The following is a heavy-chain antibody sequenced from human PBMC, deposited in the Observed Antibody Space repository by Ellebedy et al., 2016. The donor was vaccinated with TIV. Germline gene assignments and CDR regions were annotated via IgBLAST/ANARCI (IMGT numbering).Heavy chain of an antibody. D-gene: IGHD3-22*01. V-gene: IGHV3-23*01. CDR2: ISGSGATT. CDR3: AKDRYYDPLGAFDI. Sequence: GGSLRLXXVGSGFTFNGYWMHWVRQAPGKGLEWVSGISGSGATTYYADSVKGRFTISRDNSKNTLYLQMNSLRAEDTAVYYCAKDRYYDPLGAFDIWGQGTMVTVSS. CDR1: GFTFNGYW. J-gene: IGHJ3*02.